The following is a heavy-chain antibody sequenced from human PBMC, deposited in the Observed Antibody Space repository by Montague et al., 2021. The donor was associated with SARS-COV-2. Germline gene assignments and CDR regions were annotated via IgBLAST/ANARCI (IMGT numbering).Heavy chain of an antibody. CDR1: GYFINNSRYY. CDR3: ARLESTRGVIIRGAFHI. V-gene: IGHV4-39*01. Sequence: SETLSLTCSVSGYFINNSRYYWGWIRQPPGKGLEWIGTIYYSGSAYYXXXLESRVTISVDTSKDQFSLKLKSVTATDTAVYYCARLESTRGVIIRGAFHIWGQGTKVTVSS. CDR2: IYYSGSA. J-gene: IGHJ3*02. D-gene: IGHD3-10*01.